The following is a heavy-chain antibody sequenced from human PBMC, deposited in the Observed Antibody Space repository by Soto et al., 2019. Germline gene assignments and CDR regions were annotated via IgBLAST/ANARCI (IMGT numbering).Heavy chain of an antibody. Sequence: SETLSLTCTVSRGSISTYYWSWIRQPPGKGLECIGYIYYNGNTNYNPSLKSRVTISVDTSKNQFTLNLNSVTAADTAVYYCARHVTRSYDYWGQGTLVTVSS. CDR2: IYYNGNT. J-gene: IGHJ4*02. V-gene: IGHV4-59*08. D-gene: IGHD2-21*02. CDR3: ARHVTRSYDY. CDR1: RGSISTYY.